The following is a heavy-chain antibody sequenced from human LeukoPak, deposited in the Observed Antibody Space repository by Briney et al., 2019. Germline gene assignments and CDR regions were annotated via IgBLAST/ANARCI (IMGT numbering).Heavy chain of an antibody. CDR1: GFTFSSYA. Sequence: GGSLRLSCAASGFTFSSYAMHWVRQAPGKGLEWVAVISYDGSNKYYADSVKGRFTISRDNSKNTLYLQMNSLRAEDTAVYYCARDAIVVVTATGCFQHWGQGTLVTVSS. D-gene: IGHD2-21*02. V-gene: IGHV3-30-3*01. J-gene: IGHJ1*01. CDR3: ARDAIVVVTATGCFQH. CDR2: ISYDGSNK.